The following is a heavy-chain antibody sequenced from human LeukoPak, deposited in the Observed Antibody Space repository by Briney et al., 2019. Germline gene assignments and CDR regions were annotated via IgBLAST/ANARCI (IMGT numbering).Heavy chain of an antibody. D-gene: IGHD3-3*01. Sequence: PVGSLRLSCAASGFTFSSYSMNWVRQAPGKGLEWVSYISSSSSTIYYADSVKGRFTISRDNAKNSLYLQMNSLRAEDTAVYYCARAITIFGVVQHYFDYWGQGTLVTVSS. CDR3: ARAITIFGVVQHYFDY. V-gene: IGHV3-48*01. CDR2: ISSSSSTI. CDR1: GFTFSSYS. J-gene: IGHJ4*02.